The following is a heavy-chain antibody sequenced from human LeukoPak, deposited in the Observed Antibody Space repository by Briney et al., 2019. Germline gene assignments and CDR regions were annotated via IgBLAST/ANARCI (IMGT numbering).Heavy chain of an antibody. CDR2: ISGSGGST. V-gene: IGHV3-23*01. Sequence: GSLRLSCAASGFTFSSYAMSWVRQAPGKGLEWVSAISGSGGSTYYADSVKGRFTISRDNAKNSLYLQMNSLRVEDTAVYYCARDATTELGTVYMDVWGKGTTVTISS. CDR1: GFTFSSYA. D-gene: IGHD4-17*01. J-gene: IGHJ6*03. CDR3: ARDATTELGTVYMDV.